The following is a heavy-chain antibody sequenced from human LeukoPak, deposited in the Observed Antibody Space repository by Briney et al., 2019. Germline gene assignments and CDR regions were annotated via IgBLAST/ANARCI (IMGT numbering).Heavy chain of an antibody. D-gene: IGHD6-25*01. Sequence: GGSLRLSCAASGFTFSSYWLTWVRQAPGKGLEWVANIKEDGNEMYYVDSVKGRFTIFRDNAKNSLFLQMNSLRVEDTAMYYCARDQRIFDIWGQGTMVSVSS. J-gene: IGHJ3*02. V-gene: IGHV3-7*01. CDR2: IKEDGNEM. CDR3: ARDQRIFDI. CDR1: GFTFSSYW.